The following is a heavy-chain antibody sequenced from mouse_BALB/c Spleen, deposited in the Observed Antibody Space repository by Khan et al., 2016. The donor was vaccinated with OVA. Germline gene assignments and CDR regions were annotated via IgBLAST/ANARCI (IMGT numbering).Heavy chain of an antibody. CDR1: GYTFTNYG. D-gene: IGHD2-10*01. CDR2: INTYTGEP. CDR3: ARPPYFSYSLDH. V-gene: IGHV9-3-1*01. J-gene: IGHJ4*01. Sequence: QIQLVQSGPELKKPGEIVKIFCKASGYTFTNYGMNWVKQSPGKALKWMGWINTYTGEPTYADDFKGRFAFSLETSASTDYLQINNLKNEDTATYFCARPPYFSYSLDHWGQGTTVTVSS.